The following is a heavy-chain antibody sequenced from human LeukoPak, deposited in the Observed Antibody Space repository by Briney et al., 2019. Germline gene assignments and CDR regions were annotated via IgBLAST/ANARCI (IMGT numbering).Heavy chain of an antibody. J-gene: IGHJ4*02. V-gene: IGHV1-46*01. CDR1: GYTFTSYY. D-gene: IGHD3-22*01. CDR2: INPSGGST. Sequence: GASVKVSCKASGYTFTSYYMHWVRQAPGQGLEWMGIINPSGGSTSYAQKFQGRVTMTRDTSTSTVYMELSSLRSEDTAVYYCARGYYYDSSGEPLFDYWGQGTLVTVSS. CDR3: ARGYYYDSSGEPLFDY.